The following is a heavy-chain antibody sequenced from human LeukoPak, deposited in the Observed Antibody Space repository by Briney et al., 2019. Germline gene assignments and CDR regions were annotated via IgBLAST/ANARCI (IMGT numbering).Heavy chain of an antibody. Sequence: GGSLRLSCAASGFTFSSYSMNWVRQAPGKGLEWVSSISSSSSYIYYADSVKGRFTISRDNAKNSLYLQMNSLRAEDTAVYYCARVAPGGYLDAFDIWGQGTMVTVSS. CDR2: ISSSSSYI. J-gene: IGHJ3*02. D-gene: IGHD3-22*01. CDR3: ARVAPGGYLDAFDI. V-gene: IGHV3-21*01. CDR1: GFTFSSYS.